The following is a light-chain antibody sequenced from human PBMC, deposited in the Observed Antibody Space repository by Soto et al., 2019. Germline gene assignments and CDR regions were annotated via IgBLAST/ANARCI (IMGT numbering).Light chain of an antibody. CDR1: QSIRNS. CDR2: DAS. Sequence: EIVLTQSPATLSLSPGERATLSCWASQSIRNSLAWYQQKPGQAPRLLIYDASTRATGIPARFSGSGSGTDFTLTVSSLEPEDFAVYYCQQYDSSPITFGQGTRLEN. V-gene: IGKV3-11*01. CDR3: QQYDSSPIT. J-gene: IGKJ5*01.